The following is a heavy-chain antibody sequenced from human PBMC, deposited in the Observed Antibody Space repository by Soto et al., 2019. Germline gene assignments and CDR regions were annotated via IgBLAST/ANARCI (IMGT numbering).Heavy chain of an antibody. CDR1: GYSFAGYW. V-gene: IGHV5-10-1*01. J-gene: IGHJ4*02. Sequence: GESLKISCKGSGYSFAGYWITWVRQKPGKGLEWMGRIDPSDSQTYYSPSFRGHVTISVTKSITTVFLQWSSLRASDTAMYYCARQIYDSDTGPNFQYYFDSWGQGNPVTVS. CDR2: IDPSDSQT. D-gene: IGHD3-22*01. CDR3: ARQIYDSDTGPNFQYYFDS.